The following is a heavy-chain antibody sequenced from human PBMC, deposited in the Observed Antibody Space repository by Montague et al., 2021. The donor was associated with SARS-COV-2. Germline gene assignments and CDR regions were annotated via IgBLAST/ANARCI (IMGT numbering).Heavy chain of an antibody. J-gene: IGHJ5*02. D-gene: IGHD2-8*01. CDR2: KKKN. V-gene: IGHV6-1*01. CDR3: AKDDPYCTNGVCYTGNWFDP. Sequence: KKKNDYAVSVKSRITINPDTSKNQCSLQLNSVTPEDTAVYYCAKDDPYCTNGVCYTGNWFDPWGQGTLVTVSS.